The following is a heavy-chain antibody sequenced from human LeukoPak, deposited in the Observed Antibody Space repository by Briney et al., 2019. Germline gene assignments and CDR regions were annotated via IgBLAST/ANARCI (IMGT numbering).Heavy chain of an antibody. Sequence: VASVKVSCKASGGTFSSYAISWVRQAPGQGLEWMGGIIPIFGTANYAQKFQGRVTITADESTSTAYMELSSLRSEDTAVYYCAREVMVTNSYYYYYMDVWGKGTTVTVSS. J-gene: IGHJ6*03. CDR1: GGTFSSYA. CDR3: AREVMVTNSYYYYYMDV. CDR2: IIPIFGTA. D-gene: IGHD5-18*01. V-gene: IGHV1-69*13.